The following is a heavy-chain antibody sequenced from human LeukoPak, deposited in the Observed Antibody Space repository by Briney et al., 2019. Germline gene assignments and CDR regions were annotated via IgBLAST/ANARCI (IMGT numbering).Heavy chain of an antibody. V-gene: IGHV1-18*01. J-gene: IGHJ6*02. CDR3: ARDKEWTARASYYYYGMDV. CDR2: ISAYNGNT. D-gene: IGHD6-6*01. CDR1: GYTFTNYA. Sequence: ASVKVSCKASGYTFTNYAMNWVRQAPGQGLEWMGWISAYNGNTNYAQKLQGRVTMTTDTSTSTAYMELRSLRSDDTAVYYRARDKEWTARASYYYYGMDVWGQGTTVTVSS.